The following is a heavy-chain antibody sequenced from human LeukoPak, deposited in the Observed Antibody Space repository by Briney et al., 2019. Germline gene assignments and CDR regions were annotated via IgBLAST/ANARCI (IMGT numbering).Heavy chain of an antibody. J-gene: IGHJ4*02. CDR2: ISAYNGNT. V-gene: IGHV1-18*01. Sequence: ASVKVSCKASGCTFTSYGISWVRQAPGQGLEWMGWISAYNGNTNYAQKLQGRDTMTTDTSTSTAYMELRSLRSDDTAVYYCARVRKATSYFDYWGQGTLVTVSS. D-gene: IGHD1-26*01. CDR1: GCTFTSYG. CDR3: ARVRKATSYFDY.